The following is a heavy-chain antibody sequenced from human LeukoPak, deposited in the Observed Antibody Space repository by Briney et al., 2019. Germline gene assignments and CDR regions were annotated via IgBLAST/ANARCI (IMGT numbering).Heavy chain of an antibody. CDR1: GFTFSSYA. J-gene: IGHJ4*02. D-gene: IGHD3-10*01. CDR3: AKDSLGLLWFGESSPFDY. Sequence: GGSLRLSCAASGFTFSSYAMSWVRQAPGKGLEWVSAISGSGGSTYYADSVKGRFTISRDNSKNTLYLQMNSLRAEDTAVYYCAKDSLGLLWFGESSPFDYWGQGTLVTVSS. CDR2: ISGSGGST. V-gene: IGHV3-23*01.